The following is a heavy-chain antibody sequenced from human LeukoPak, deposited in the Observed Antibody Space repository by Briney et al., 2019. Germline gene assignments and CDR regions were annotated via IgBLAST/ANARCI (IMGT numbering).Heavy chain of an antibody. V-gene: IGHV1-2*04. D-gene: IGHD6-13*01. J-gene: IGHJ4*02. CDR3: ARAGIAAISFDY. Sequence: ASVKVSCKASGGTFSSYAISWVRQAPGQGLEWMGWINPNSGGTNYAQKFQGWVTMTRDTSISTAYMELSRLRSDDTAVYYCARAGIAAISFDYWGQGTLVTVSS. CDR1: GGTFSSYA. CDR2: INPNSGGT.